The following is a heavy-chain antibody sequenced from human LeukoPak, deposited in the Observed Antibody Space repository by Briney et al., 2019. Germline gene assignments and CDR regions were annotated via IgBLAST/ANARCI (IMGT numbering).Heavy chain of an antibody. CDR3: ARGMTPTARAFFEL. Sequence: SETLSLTCTVSGGSISSYYWSWIRQPAGKGLEWIGRIYTSGSTNYNPSLKSRVTMSVDTSKNQFSLKLSSVTAADTAVYYCARGMTPTARAFFELWGQGILVTVSS. D-gene: IGHD3-10*01. J-gene: IGHJ4*02. CDR2: IYTSGST. V-gene: IGHV4-4*07. CDR1: GGSISSYY.